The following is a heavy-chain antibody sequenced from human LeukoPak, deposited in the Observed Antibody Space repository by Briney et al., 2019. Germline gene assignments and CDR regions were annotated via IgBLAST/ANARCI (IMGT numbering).Heavy chain of an antibody. J-gene: IGHJ4*02. CDR2: ISSNGGST. CDR3: ARQPDY. Sequence: GGSLRLSCAASGFTFSSYAMHWVRQAPGKGLEYVSAISSNGGSTYYANSVKGRFTISRDNSKNTLYLQMGSLRAEDMAVYYCARQPDYWGQGTLVTVSS. CDR1: GFTFSSYA. V-gene: IGHV3-64*01.